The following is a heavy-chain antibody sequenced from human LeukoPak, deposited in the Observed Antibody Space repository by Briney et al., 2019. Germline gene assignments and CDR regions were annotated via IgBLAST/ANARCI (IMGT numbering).Heavy chain of an antibody. J-gene: IGHJ4*02. D-gene: IGHD3-10*01. V-gene: IGHV1-18*01. CDR2: ISANDGNT. Sequence: ASVEVSCKASGYTFTSYGISWVRQAPGQGLEWMGWISANDGNTDYPQKLQGRVTMTTDTSTSTAYMELRSLRSDDTAVYYCARESHVTREDYWGQGTLVTVSS. CDR3: ARESHVTREDY. CDR1: GYTFTSYG.